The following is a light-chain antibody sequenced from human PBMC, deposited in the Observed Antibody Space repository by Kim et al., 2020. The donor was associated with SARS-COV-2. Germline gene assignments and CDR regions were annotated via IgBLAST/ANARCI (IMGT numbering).Light chain of an antibody. CDR3: QAWDSSTHV. J-gene: IGLJ1*01. V-gene: IGLV3-1*01. Sequence: SVSPGQTASITCSGDKLGDKYACWYQQTPGQSPVLVIYQDSRRPSGIPERFSGSNSGNTATLTISGTQAMDEADYYCQAWDSSTHVFGTGTKVTVL. CDR1: KLGDKY. CDR2: QDS.